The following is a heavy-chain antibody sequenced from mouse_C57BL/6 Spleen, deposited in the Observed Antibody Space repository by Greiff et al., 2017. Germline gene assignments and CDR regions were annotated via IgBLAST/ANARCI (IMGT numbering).Heavy chain of an antibody. J-gene: IGHJ2*01. CDR2: IHPNSGST. Sequence: QVQLKQPGAELVKPGASVKLSCKASGYTFTSYWMHWVKQRPGQGLEWIGMIHPNSGSTNYNEKFKSKATLTVDKSSSTAYMQLSSLTSEDSAVYYCAIPLPHYVDYWGQGTTLTVSS. D-gene: IGHD5-5*01. CDR3: AIPLPHYVDY. V-gene: IGHV1-64*01. CDR1: GYTFTSYW.